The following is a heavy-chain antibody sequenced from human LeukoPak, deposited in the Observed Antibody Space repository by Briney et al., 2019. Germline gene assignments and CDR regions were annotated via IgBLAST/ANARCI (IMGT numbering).Heavy chain of an antibody. D-gene: IGHD7-27*01. CDR2: IHHSGNS. Sequence: SETLSLTCTVPGASVTDYYWSWIRQSPGKGLEWISYIHHSGNSDYNPSLRSRVTTFLDTSKNQFSLNLISVAAADTAVYYCTRGHWGLQSWSQGTLVTVSS. J-gene: IGHJ5*02. CDR1: GASVTDYY. V-gene: IGHV4-59*02. CDR3: TRGHWGLQS.